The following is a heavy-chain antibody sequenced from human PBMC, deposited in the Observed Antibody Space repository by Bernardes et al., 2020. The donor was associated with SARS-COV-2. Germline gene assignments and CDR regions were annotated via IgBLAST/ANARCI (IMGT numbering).Heavy chain of an antibody. CDR1: AFSFSNYK. V-gene: IGHV3-23*01. J-gene: IGHJ5*02. D-gene: IGHD2-8*01. CDR2: IDESGTKV. CDR3: WMLSGAWVDP. Sequence: GGSLRLSCAASAFSFSNYKMTWVRQAPGKGLEWVSSIDESGTKVYYADSVKGRFTISRDNSKNTLYLQMNSLSAEDTGMYFCWMLSGAWVDPWGQGTLVIVS.